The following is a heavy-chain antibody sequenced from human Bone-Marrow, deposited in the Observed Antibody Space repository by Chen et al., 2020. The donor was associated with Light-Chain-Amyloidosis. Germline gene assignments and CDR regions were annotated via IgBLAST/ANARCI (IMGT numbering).Heavy chain of an antibody. CDR1: GGSISSSSYY. CDR2: IYYSGST. V-gene: IGHV4-39*01. D-gene: IGHD1-26*01. Sequence: QLQLQESGPGLVKPSETLSLTCTVSGGSISSSSYYWGWIRQPPGKGLEWIGSIYYSGSTYYNPSLKSRVTISVDTSKNQFSLKLSSVTAADTAVYYCARLYRTVGLPSVVDYWGQGTLVTVSS. CDR3: ARLYRTVGLPSVVDY. J-gene: IGHJ4*02.